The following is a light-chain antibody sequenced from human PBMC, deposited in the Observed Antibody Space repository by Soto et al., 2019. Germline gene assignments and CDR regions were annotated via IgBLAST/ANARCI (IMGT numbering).Light chain of an antibody. CDR3: QQYGTSSWT. J-gene: IGKJ1*01. V-gene: IGKV3-11*01. Sequence: EIVLTQSPATLALSPGERTSLSCRASQSISRSVAWYQQKPGQTPRLLIHDASNRATGIADRFSGSGSGTDFTLTISRLQSEDVAVYYCQQYGTSSWTFGQGTKVDIK. CDR2: DAS. CDR1: QSISRS.